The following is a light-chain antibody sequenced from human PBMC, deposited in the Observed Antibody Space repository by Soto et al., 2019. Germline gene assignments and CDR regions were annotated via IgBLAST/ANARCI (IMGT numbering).Light chain of an antibody. Sequence: QSVLTQPPSASGTPGQRVIISCSGTASNIGRNAVNWYLQLPGTAPKVLIFRNDQRPSGVPDRFSGSRSGTSASLTITGLQSEDEADYYCLTWDDSLNGWVFGGGTKVTVL. J-gene: IGLJ3*02. CDR2: RND. CDR3: LTWDDSLNGWV. CDR1: ASNIGRNA. V-gene: IGLV1-44*01.